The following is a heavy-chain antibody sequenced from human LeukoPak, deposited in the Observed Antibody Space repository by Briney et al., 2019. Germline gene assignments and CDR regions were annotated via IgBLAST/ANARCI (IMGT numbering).Heavy chain of an antibody. D-gene: IGHD2-2*02. CDR3: AINIPPAHCSSTSCYTGDY. V-gene: IGHV1-69*02. Sequence: SVKVSCKASGGTFSSYTISWVRQAPGQGLEWMGRIIPILGIANYAQKFQGRVTITADKSTSTAYMELSSLRSEDTAVYYCAINIPPAHCSSTSCYTGDYWGQGTLSPSPQ. J-gene: IGHJ4*02. CDR1: GGTFSSYT. CDR2: IIPILGIA.